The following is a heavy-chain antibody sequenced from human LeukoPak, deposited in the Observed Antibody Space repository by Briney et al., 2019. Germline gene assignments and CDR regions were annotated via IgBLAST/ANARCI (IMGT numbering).Heavy chain of an antibody. V-gene: IGHV1-69*13. J-gene: IGHJ3*02. D-gene: IGHD3-3*01. CDR1: GGTFSSYA. CDR2: IIPIFGTA. Sequence: ASVKVSCKASGGTFSSYAISWVRQAPGQGLEWMGGIIPIFGTANYAQKFQGRVTITADESTSTACMELSSLRSEDTAVYYCATQGITIFGVVIHWAFDIWGQGTMVTV. CDR3: ATQGITIFGVVIHWAFDI.